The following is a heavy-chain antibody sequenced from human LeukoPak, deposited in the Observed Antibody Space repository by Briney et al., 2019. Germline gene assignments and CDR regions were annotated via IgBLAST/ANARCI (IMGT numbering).Heavy chain of an antibody. V-gene: IGHV4-31*03. CDR1: GGSISSGGYY. J-gene: IGHJ6*02. CDR2: IYYSGST. Sequence: PSETLSLTCTVSGGSISSGGYYWSWIRQHPGKGLEWIGHIYYSGSTYYNPSLKSRVTISVDTSKNQFSLKLSPVTAADTAVYYCARKMAGPLDVWGQGTTVTVSS. CDR3: ARKMAGPLDV. D-gene: IGHD5-24*01.